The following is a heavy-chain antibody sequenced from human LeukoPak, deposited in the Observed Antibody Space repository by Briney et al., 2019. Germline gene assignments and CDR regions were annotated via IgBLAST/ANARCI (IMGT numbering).Heavy chain of an antibody. Sequence: GGSLRLSCAASGFTFSSYAMHWVRQAPGKGLEWVAVISYDGSNKYYADSVKGRFTISRDNSKNTLYLQMNSLRAEDTAVYYCARGEQLDVWGQGTTVTVSS. CDR3: ARGEQLDV. D-gene: IGHD1/OR15-1a*01. J-gene: IGHJ6*02. CDR1: GFTFSSYA. V-gene: IGHV3-30*04. CDR2: ISYDGSNK.